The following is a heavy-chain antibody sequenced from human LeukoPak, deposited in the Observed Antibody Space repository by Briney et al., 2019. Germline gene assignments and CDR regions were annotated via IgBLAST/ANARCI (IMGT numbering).Heavy chain of an antibody. V-gene: IGHV1-2*02. Sequence: ASVKLSCKASGYTFTGYYMHWVRQAPGQGLEGMGWINPNSGGTNYAQKFQGRVTMTRDTSISTAYMELSRLRSDDTAVYYCAREGSVVVVAAFDYWGQGTLVTVSS. CDR2: INPNSGGT. CDR3: AREGSVVVVAAFDY. CDR1: GYTFTGYY. D-gene: IGHD2-15*01. J-gene: IGHJ4*02.